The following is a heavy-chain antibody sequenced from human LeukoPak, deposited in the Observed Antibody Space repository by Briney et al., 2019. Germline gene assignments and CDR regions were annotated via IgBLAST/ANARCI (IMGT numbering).Heavy chain of an antibody. CDR2: IKQDGSQR. D-gene: IGHD6-6*01. Sequence: GGSLRLSCTASGLTFSDHWMTSVRQAPGKGPEWVANIKQDGSQRYYVDSVRGRFTIYRDNAKNSLFLQMSGLRAEDTAVYYCARRGGSSSRRSPIDYWGQGTLVTVSS. J-gene: IGHJ4*02. CDR1: GLTFSDHW. V-gene: IGHV3-7*01. CDR3: ARRGGSSSRRSPIDY.